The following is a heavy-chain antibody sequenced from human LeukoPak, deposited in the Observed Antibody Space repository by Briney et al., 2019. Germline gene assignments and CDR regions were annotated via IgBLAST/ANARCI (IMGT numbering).Heavy chain of an antibody. Sequence: PSETLSLTCTVSGGSISSYYWNWIRQPAGKGLEWIGRFYTSGSTNYNPSLKSRVTMSGDTSKNQFSLKLSSVTAADTAVYYCARDRGNYGDYAYNWFDPWGQGTKVAVSS. J-gene: IGHJ5*02. D-gene: IGHD4-17*01. CDR1: GGSISSYY. CDR3: ARDRGNYGDYAYNWFDP. CDR2: FYTSGST. V-gene: IGHV4-4*07.